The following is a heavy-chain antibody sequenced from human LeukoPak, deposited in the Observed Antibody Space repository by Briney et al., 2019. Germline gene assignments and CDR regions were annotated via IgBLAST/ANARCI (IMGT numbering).Heavy chain of an antibody. D-gene: IGHD6-13*01. V-gene: IGHV1-18*01. J-gene: IGHJ6*02. CDR3: ARVRAVPTIAAAGTSYYYGMDV. Sequence: ASVKLSCKASGYTFASYGISWMRQAPGQGLEWMGWISAYNSNNYYAQKLQGRVTMTTDTSTSTAYMELRSLRSDDTAVYYCARVRAVPTIAAAGTSYYYGMDVWGQGTTVTVSS. CDR2: ISAYNSNN. CDR1: GYTFASYG.